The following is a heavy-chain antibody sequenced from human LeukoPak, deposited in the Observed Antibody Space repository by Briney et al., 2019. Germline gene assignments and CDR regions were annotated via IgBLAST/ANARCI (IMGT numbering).Heavy chain of an antibody. Sequence: PGGALTLSCAASGFTFSSYAMSWVRQAPGKGLEWVSAISGSGGSTYYADSVKGRFTISRDNSQNTLYLQMNSLRAEDTAVYYCAKDISAMVRGTYDYWGQGTLVTVSS. CDR1: GFTFSSYA. CDR2: ISGSGGST. D-gene: IGHD3-10*01. J-gene: IGHJ4*02. V-gene: IGHV3-23*01. CDR3: AKDISAMVRGTYDY.